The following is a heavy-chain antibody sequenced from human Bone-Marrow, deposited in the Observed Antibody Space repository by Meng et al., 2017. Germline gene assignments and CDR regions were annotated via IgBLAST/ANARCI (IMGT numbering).Heavy chain of an antibody. CDR2: IKSNSDGGTT. Sequence: EGQLGGSGGGLGKPGGSLRLSCVASGFSFTDAWMSWVRQAPGKGLEWVGRIKSNSDGGTTDYAAPVKGRFTISRDDSKNTLYLQMNSLITEDTAVYFCATGAAAADHWGQGTLVTVSS. D-gene: IGHD6-13*01. V-gene: IGHV3-15*01. CDR1: GFSFTDAW. J-gene: IGHJ4*02. CDR3: ATGAAAADH.